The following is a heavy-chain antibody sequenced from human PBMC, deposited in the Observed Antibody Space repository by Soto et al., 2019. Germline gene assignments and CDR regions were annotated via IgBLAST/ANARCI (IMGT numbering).Heavy chain of an antibody. CDR2: TTVSGGET. CDR3: GKGGTGDVGDH. D-gene: IGHD1-26*01. CDR1: GFTFNNYG. J-gene: IGHJ4*02. Sequence: EVQLLESGGGLVQPGGSLRLSCVASGFTFNNYGMTWVRQAPGKGLEWVSGTTVSGGETYYADSVKGRFTISRDNSKSPLLLQMNRLKAEDTAVYYRGKGGTGDVGDHWGQGTLVTVSS. V-gene: IGHV3-23*01.